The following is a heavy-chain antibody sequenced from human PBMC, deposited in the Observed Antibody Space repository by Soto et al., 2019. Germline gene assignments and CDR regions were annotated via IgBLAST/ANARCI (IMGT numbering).Heavy chain of an antibody. D-gene: IGHD3-9*01. J-gene: IGHJ1*01. CDR1: GFTFSYAW. CDR3: TTWGTFLTGYCR. CDR2: IKSNADGATT. V-gene: IGHV3-15*02. Sequence: EVPLVESGGALVKPGGSLTLSCAASGFTFSYAWMNWVRQVPGKGLEWVGRIKSNADGATTDYAAPVKGRFSISRDDSKNTRFLQMNSLKTEVTGVYYCTTWGTFLTGYCRWGQGTLVTVSS.